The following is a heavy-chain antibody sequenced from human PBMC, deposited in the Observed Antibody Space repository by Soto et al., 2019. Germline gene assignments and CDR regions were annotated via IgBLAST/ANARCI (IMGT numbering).Heavy chain of an antibody. D-gene: IGHD2-2*01. Sequence: VGSLRLSCAASGFTFSSYAMSWVRQAPGKGLEWVSAISGSGGSTYYADSVKGRFTISRDNSKNTLYLKMNSLRAEDTAVYYCAKDPGGGVVVGFDIWGLGTMVTVS. V-gene: IGHV3-23*01. CDR2: ISGSGGST. CDR3: AKDPGGGVVVGFDI. J-gene: IGHJ3*02. CDR1: GFTFSSYA.